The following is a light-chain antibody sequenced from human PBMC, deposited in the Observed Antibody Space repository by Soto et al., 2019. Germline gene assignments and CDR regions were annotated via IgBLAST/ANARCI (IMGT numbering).Light chain of an antibody. CDR2: YDS. J-gene: IGLJ2*01. CDR1: NIGSKS. CDR3: QVWDSSSDHLV. Sequence: SYELTQPPSVSVAPGKTARITCGGNNIGSKSVHWYQQKPGQAPVLVIYYDSDRHSGIPERFSGSNSVNTATLTIRRVEAGDDADYYCQVWDSSSDHLVFGGGTKLTVL. V-gene: IGLV3-21*04.